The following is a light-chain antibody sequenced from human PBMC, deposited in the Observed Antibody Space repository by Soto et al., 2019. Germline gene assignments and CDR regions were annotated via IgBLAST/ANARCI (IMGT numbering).Light chain of an antibody. CDR2: KAS. CDR3: QQYNSHSSYT. CDR1: QSINTW. J-gene: IGKJ2*01. Sequence: DIQMTQSPSTLSASVGDRVTITCRASQSINTWLAWYQQKPGKAPKLLIYKASSLGSGVPSRFSGSGSGTDFTLTISNLQPDDFAIYYCQQYNSHSSYTFGQGTKLEIK. V-gene: IGKV1-5*03.